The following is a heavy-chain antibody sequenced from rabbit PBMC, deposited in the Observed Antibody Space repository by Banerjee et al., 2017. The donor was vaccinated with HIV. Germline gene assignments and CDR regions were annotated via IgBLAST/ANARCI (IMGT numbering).Heavy chain of an antibody. J-gene: IGHJ4*01. CDR3: ARDLAGVIGWNFNL. V-gene: IGHV1S45*01. Sequence: QEQLEESGGDLVKPEGSLTLTCTASGFSFSNKYVMCWVRQAPGKGLEWIACIDGGSSDSTYYASWVNGRFTISKTSSTTVTLQMTSLTAADTATYLCARDLAGVIGWNFNLWGP. D-gene: IGHD4-1*01. CDR1: GFSFSNKYV. CDR2: IDGGSSDST.